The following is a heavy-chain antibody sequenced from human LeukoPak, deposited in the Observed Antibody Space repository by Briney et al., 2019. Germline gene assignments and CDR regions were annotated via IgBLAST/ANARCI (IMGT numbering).Heavy chain of an antibody. CDR2: INHSGST. J-gene: IGHJ4*02. Sequence: SETLSLTCAVYGGSFSGYYWSWIRQPPGKGLEWIGEINHSGSTNYNPSLKSRVTISVDTSKNQFSLKLSSVTAADTAVYYCARRRDYGSGSYYLAQGRFDYWGQGTLVTVSS. V-gene: IGHV4-34*01. CDR1: GGSFSGYY. D-gene: IGHD3-10*01. CDR3: ARRRDYGSGSYYLAQGRFDY.